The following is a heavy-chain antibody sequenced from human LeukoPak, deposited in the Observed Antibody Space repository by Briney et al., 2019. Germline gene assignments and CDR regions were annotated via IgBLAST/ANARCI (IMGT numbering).Heavy chain of an antibody. CDR3: AELGITMIGGV. J-gene: IGHJ6*04. Sequence: PGGSLRLSCAASGFTFSNYNMNWVRQAPGKGLEWVSSISTSSSYIYYADSVKGRFTISRDNAKNSLYLQMNSLRAEDTAVYYCAELGITMIGGVWGKGTTVNISS. CDR2: ISTSSSYI. CDR1: GFTFSNYN. D-gene: IGHD3-10*02. V-gene: IGHV3-21*01.